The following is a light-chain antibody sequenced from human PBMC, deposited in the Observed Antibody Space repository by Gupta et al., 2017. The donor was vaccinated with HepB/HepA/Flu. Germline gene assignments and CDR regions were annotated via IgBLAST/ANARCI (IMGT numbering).Light chain of an antibody. V-gene: IGLV3-1*01. J-gene: IGLJ2*01. Sequence: SYELTQPPSVSVSPGQTASIPCSGDKLGYKYVCWYQQRPGQSPLLIIYEDRKRPSGIPERFSGSNSGNTATLTISGTQTMDEADYYCQAWDSNTVIFGGGTKLTVL. CDR3: QAWDSNTVI. CDR1: KLGYKY. CDR2: EDR.